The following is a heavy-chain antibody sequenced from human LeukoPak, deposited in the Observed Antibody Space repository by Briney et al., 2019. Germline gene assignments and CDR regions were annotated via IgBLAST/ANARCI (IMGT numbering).Heavy chain of an antibody. V-gene: IGHV1-2*02. D-gene: IGHD1-26*01. J-gene: IGHJ4*02. CDR2: INPNSGGT. CDR1: GGTFSSYA. CDR3: ARDSGNWELPR. Sequence: APVKVSCKASGGTFSSYAISWVRQAPGQGLEWMGWINPNSGGTNYAQKFQGRVTMTRDTSISTAYMELSRLRSDDTAVYYCARDSGNWELPRWGQGTLVTVSS.